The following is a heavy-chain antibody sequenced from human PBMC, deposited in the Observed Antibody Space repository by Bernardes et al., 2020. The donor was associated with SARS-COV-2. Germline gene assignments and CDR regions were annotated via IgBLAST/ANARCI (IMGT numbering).Heavy chain of an antibody. V-gene: IGHV3-74*01. D-gene: IGHD2-21*02. CDR2: INSDGRGT. Sequence: GGSLRLSCAASGFNFRTYWMHWVRQPPGKGLMWVSRINSDGRGTDYADSVKGRFTISRDNTKNTLYLQINSLRGEDAGVYFCARALSDFHGMDVWGLGTTVTVSS. CDR3: ARALSDFHGMDV. J-gene: IGHJ6*02. CDR1: GFNFRTYW.